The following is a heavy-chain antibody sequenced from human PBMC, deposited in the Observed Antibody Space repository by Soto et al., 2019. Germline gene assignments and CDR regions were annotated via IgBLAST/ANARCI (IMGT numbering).Heavy chain of an antibody. CDR2: FIPVYRTL. V-gene: IGHV1-69*13. J-gene: IGHJ4*02. CDR3: ATGVIWIGYFTVDS. Sequence: SVKVSCKASGGSFGNSAINWVRQTPRQGLEWLGGFIPVYRTLNYAQKFQGRVTITADESTGTAYMTLSSLVSDDTAVYYCATGVIWIGYFTVDSWGQGTRVTVSS. D-gene: IGHD3-3*01. CDR1: GGSFGNSA.